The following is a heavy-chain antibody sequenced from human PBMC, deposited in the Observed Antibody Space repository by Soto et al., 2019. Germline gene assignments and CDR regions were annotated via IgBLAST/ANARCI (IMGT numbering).Heavy chain of an antibody. V-gene: IGHV4-39*07. CDR1: GGSISSSSYY. Sequence: SETLSLTCTVSGGSISSSSYYWGWIRQPPGKGLEWIGSIYHSGSTNYNPSLKSQVTISVDKSKNQFSLKLSSVTAADTAVYYCARAGWEPTQTYYYYYYGMDVWGQGTTVTVSS. CDR3: ARAGWEPTQTYYYYYYGMDV. D-gene: IGHD1-26*01. CDR2: IYHSGST. J-gene: IGHJ6*02.